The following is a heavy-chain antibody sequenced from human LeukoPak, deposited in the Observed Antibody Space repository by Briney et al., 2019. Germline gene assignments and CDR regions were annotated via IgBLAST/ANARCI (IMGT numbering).Heavy chain of an antibody. CDR1: GGSISSSSYY. CDR2: IYYSGST. CDR3: ARHLASLWFGELKD. V-gene: IGHV4-39*01. D-gene: IGHD3-10*01. Sequence: SETLSLTCTVSGGSISSSSYYWGWIRQPPGKGLEWIRSIYYSGSTHYNPSLKSRVTISVDTSKNQFSLKLSSVTAADTAVYYCARHLASLWFGELKDWGQGTLVTVPS. J-gene: IGHJ4*02.